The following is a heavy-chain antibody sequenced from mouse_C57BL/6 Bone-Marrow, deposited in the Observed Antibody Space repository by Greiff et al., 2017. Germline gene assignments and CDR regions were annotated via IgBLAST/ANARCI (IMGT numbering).Heavy chain of an antibody. V-gene: IGHV1-53*01. CDR1: GYTFTSYW. D-gene: IGHD1-1*01. Sequence: QVQLQQPGTELVKPGASVKLSCKASGYTFTSYWMHWVKQRPGQGLEWIGNINPSHGGTNYNEKFKSKATLPVDKSSSTAYMQLISRTSEDSAVSYCARAQYGSRGRCAYWGQGTLVTVSA. CDR2: INPSHGGT. CDR3: ARAQYGSRGRCAY. J-gene: IGHJ3*01.